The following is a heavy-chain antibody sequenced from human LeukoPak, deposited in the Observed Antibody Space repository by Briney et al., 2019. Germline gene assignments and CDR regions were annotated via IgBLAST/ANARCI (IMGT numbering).Heavy chain of an antibody. V-gene: IGHV3-11*04. CDR3: ARTYYDFWSGYPTNMDV. D-gene: IGHD3-3*01. Sequence: PGGSLRLSCAASGFTSSDYYMSRIRQASGKGLEWVSYISSSGSTIYYADSVKGRFTISRDNAKNSLYLQMNSLRAEDTAVYYCARTYYDFWSGYPTNMDVWGKGTTVTVSS. J-gene: IGHJ6*03. CDR1: GFTSSDYY. CDR2: ISSSGSTI.